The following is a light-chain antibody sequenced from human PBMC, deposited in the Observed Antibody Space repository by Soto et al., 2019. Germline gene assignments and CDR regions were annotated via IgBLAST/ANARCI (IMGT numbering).Light chain of an antibody. CDR1: SRDVGGYNY. Sequence: QSVLTQPASVSGSPGQSITIYCTGTSRDVGGYNYVSWYQQHPGKAPKLMIYEVSNRPSGVSNRFSGSKSGNTASLTISGLQAEDEADYYCSSYTSSSTLVFGTGTKLTVL. CDR3: SSYTSSSTLV. V-gene: IGLV2-14*01. CDR2: EVS. J-gene: IGLJ1*01.